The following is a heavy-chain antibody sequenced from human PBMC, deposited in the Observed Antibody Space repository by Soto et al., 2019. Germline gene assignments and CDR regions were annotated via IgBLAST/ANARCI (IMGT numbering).Heavy chain of an antibody. J-gene: IGHJ5*02. D-gene: IGHD1-26*01. CDR3: ARGVHSGSYFGPWFDP. V-gene: IGHV4-59*01. Sequence: SETLSLTCTVSGGSISSYYWSWIRQPPGKGLEWIGYTYYSGSTNYNPSLKSRVTISVDTSKNQFSLKLSSVTAADTAVYYCARGVHSGSYFGPWFDPWGQGTLVTVS. CDR1: GGSISSYY. CDR2: TYYSGST.